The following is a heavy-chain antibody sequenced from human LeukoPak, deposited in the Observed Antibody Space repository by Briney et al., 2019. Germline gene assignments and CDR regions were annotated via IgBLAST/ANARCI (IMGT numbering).Heavy chain of an antibody. CDR2: INPDGSST. D-gene: IGHD6-6*01. CDR1: GFTLSDYW. J-gene: IGHJ4*02. CDR3: VRSTAVLPFDY. V-gene: IGHV3-74*01. Sequence: GGSLRLSCAASGFTLSDYWMHWVRHGPGKGLVWVSRINPDGSSTNDADFVKGRFTISRDNAKNTLNLQMNSLRAEDTAVYYRVRSTAVLPFDYWGQGIPVTVSS.